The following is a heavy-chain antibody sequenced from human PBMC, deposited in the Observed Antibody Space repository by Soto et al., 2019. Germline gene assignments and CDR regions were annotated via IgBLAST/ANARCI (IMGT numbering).Heavy chain of an antibody. D-gene: IGHD2-8*01. V-gene: IGHV3-30-3*01. Sequence: QVQLVESGGGVVQPGRSLRLSCAASGLTFSTYAMHWVRQAPGKGLEWVAVISYDGSNKYYADSVEGRFTISRDNSKNTLYLQMNNQRAEDTAVYYCATDIVLMVYAIKPDEVFDIWGQGTKVTVSS. CDR3: ATDIVLMVYAIKPDEVFDI. CDR2: ISYDGSNK. CDR1: GLTFSTYA. J-gene: IGHJ3*02.